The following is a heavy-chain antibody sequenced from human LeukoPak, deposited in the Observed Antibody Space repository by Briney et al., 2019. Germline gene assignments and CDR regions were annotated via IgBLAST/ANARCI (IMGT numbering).Heavy chain of an antibody. V-gene: IGHV1-2*06. CDR3: ARDKAKGEAAAGF. D-gene: IGHD6-13*01. Sequence: ASVKVSCKASGYTFNGYYMHWVRQAPGQGLEWMGRINPNSGGTNYAQKFQGRVTMTRDTSISTAYMELSRLRSDDTAVYCCARDKAKGEAAAGFWGQGTLVTVSS. CDR2: INPNSGGT. J-gene: IGHJ4*02. CDR1: GYTFNGYY.